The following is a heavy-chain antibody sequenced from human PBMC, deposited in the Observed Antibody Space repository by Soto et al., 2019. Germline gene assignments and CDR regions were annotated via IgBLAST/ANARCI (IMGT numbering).Heavy chain of an antibody. V-gene: IGHV3-48*01. CDR3: ARDSRYSSSWYGRFYYYYGMDV. CDR2: ISSSSSTI. CDR1: GFTLSSFR. J-gene: IGHJ6*02. Sequence: GGALRLSCAASGFTLSSFRMKWVRPAPGKGVGWVLYISSSSSTIYYADSVKGRFTISRDNAKNSLYLQMNSLRAEDTAVYYCARDSRYSSSWYGRFYYYYGMDVWGQGTTVTVSS. D-gene: IGHD6-13*01.